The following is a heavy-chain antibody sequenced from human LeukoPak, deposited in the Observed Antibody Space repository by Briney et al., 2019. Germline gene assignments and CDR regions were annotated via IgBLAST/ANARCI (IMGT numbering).Heavy chain of an antibody. J-gene: IGHJ4*02. V-gene: IGHV1-2*02. CDR1: GYTFTGYY. CDR2: IDPNSGGA. Sequence: ASVKVSCKASGYTFTGYYMHWVRQAPGQGLEWMGWIDPNSGGANYAQKFQGRVTMARDTSISTAYMELSRLRSDDTAVYYCARDPRAVPFDYWGQGTLVTVSS. D-gene: IGHD6-19*01. CDR3: ARDPRAVPFDY.